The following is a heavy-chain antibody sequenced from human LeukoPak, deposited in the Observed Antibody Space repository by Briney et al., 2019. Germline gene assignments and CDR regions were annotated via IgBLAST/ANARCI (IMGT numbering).Heavy chain of an antibody. CDR1: GGSFSGYY. J-gene: IGHJ4*02. CDR2: INHSGST. V-gene: IGHV4-34*01. D-gene: IGHD2-15*01. CDR3: ARGLSAIVY. Sequence: SETLSLTCAVYGGSFSGYYWSWIRQPPGKGLEWIGEINHSGSTNYNPSLKSRVAISVDTSKNQFSLKLSSVTAADTAVYYCARGLSAIVYWGQGTLVTVSS.